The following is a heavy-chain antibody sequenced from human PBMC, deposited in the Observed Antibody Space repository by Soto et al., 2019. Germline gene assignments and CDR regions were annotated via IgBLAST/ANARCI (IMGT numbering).Heavy chain of an antibody. CDR3: ASVKASGWLSCFDP. CDR1: GYTFTSYG. V-gene: IGHV1-18*01. CDR2: ISAYNGNT. Sequence: QVQLVQSGAEVKKPGASVKVSCKASGYTFTSYGISWVRQAPGQGLEWMGWISAYNGNTNYAQKLQGRVTMTTDTSTSTAYMELRGRSSDDTAVYYCASVKASGWLSCFDPGGQETLVTVSS. D-gene: IGHD6-19*01. J-gene: IGHJ5*02.